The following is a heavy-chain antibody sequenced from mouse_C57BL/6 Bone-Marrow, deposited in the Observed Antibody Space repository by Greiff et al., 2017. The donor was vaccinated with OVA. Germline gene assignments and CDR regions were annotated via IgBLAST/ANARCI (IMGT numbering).Heavy chain of an antibody. CDR1: GFTFSSYG. J-gene: IGHJ1*03. D-gene: IGHD1-1*01. Sequence: EVQVVESGGDLVKPGGSLKLSCAASGFTFSSYGMSWVRQTPDKRLEWVATISSGGSYTYYPASVKGRFPISRDNAKNTLYLQMSSLKSEDTAMYYCARQNRFYYGSRDWYFDVWGTGTTVTVSS. CDR3: ARQNRFYYGSRDWYFDV. CDR2: ISSGGSYT. V-gene: IGHV5-6*01.